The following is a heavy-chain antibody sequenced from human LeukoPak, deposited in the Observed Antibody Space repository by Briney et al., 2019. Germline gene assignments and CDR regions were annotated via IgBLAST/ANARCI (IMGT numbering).Heavy chain of an antibody. CDR2: IWYDGSNK. CDR3: ARSNNGGWGYCDY. D-gene: IGHD3-16*01. CDR1: GFAFSSYG. J-gene: IGHJ4*02. Sequence: GGSLRLSCAASGFAFSSYGMHWVRQAPGKGLEWVAVIWYDGSNKYYADSVKGRFTISRDNSKNTLYVQMSSLRAEDTAVYYCARSNNGGWGYCDYWGQGSLVTVSS. V-gene: IGHV3-33*01.